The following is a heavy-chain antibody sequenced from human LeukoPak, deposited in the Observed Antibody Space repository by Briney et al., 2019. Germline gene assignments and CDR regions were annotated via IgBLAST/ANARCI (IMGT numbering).Heavy chain of an antibody. V-gene: IGHV4-59*01. CDR1: GGSIRSYY. CDR3: ARVYYSNSYDYWYFDL. J-gene: IGHJ2*01. D-gene: IGHD6-13*01. CDR2: IYYSGST. Sequence: SETLSLTCTVSGGSIRSYYWSWLRQPPGKGLEWIAYIYYSGSTNYNPSLKSRVTISVDTSKNQFSLKLSSVTAADTAVYYCARVYYSNSYDYWYFDLWGRGTLVTVSS.